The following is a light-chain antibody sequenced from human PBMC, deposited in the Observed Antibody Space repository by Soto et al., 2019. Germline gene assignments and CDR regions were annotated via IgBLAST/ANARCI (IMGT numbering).Light chain of an antibody. CDR1: QSLNRW. Sequence: SQSPSSLSASVGDRVTITCRASQSLNRWLAWYQQKPGQAPRLLIYGASSRATGIPDRFSGSGSGTDFTLTISRLEPEDFAVYYCQQYGSSPQTFGQGTKVDI. CDR3: QQYGSSPQT. J-gene: IGKJ1*01. V-gene: IGKV3-20*01. CDR2: GAS.